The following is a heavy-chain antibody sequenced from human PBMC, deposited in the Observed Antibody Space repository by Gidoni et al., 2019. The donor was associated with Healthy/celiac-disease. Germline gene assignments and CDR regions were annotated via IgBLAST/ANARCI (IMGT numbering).Heavy chain of an antibody. CDR2: IYYSGST. V-gene: IGHV4-59*01. D-gene: IGHD7-27*01. CDR3: ARSTIITGANWYFDL. CDR1: GGSLSSDY. Sequence: QVQLQESGPGLVKPSETLSLTCTVSGGSLSSDYWSWIRQPPGKGLEWIGYIYYSGSTNYNPSLKSRVTISVDTSKNQFSLKLSSVTAADTAVYYCARSTIITGANWYFDLWGRGTLVTVSS. J-gene: IGHJ2*01.